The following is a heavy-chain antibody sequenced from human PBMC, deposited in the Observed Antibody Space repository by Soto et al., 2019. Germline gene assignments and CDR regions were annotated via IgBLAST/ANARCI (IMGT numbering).Heavy chain of an antibody. J-gene: IGHJ4*02. CDR1: GYTFTSYA. V-gene: IGHV1-3*01. D-gene: IGHD2-2*02. CDR2: INAGNGNT. Sequence: GASVKVSCKASGYTFTSYAMHWVRQAPGQRLEWMGWINAGNGNTKYSQKFQGRVTITRDTSASTAYMELSSLRSEDTAVYYCASPLGYCSSTSCYTYDYWGQGTLVTVSS. CDR3: ASPLGYCSSTSCYTYDY.